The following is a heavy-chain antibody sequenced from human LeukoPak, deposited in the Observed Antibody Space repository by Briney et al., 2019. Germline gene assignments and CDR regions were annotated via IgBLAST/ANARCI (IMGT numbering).Heavy chain of an antibody. D-gene: IGHD3-3*01. Sequence: SQTLSLTCTVSSGSISSSYYWGWIRQPPGKGLEWIGSIYYSGSTYYNPSLESRVTISVDTSKNQFSLKLSSVTAADTAVYYCARLPIFGVVITFDYWGQGTLVTVSS. V-gene: IGHV4-39*01. CDR1: SGSISSSYY. CDR3: ARLPIFGVVITFDY. J-gene: IGHJ4*02. CDR2: IYYSGST.